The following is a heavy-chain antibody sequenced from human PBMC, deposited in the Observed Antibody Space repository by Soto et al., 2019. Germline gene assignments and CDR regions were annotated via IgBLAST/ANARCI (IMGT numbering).Heavy chain of an antibody. D-gene: IGHD2-15*01. CDR1: GFTFSSYG. Sequence: GGSLRISCAASGFTFSSYGMHWVRQAPGKGLEWVAVIWYDGSNKYYADSVKGRFTISRDNSKNRLYLQMKSLRAEDTAVYYCAKAFSGGSHLSNYWGQGTLVTVSS. CDR3: AKAFSGGSHLSNY. CDR2: IWYDGSNK. V-gene: IGHV3-33*06. J-gene: IGHJ4*02.